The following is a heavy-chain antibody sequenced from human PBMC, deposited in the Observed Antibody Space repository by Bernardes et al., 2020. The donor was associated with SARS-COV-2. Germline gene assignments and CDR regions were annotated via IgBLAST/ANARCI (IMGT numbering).Heavy chain of an antibody. CDR1: GFTFSTSW. J-gene: IGHJ4*02. V-gene: IGHV3-74*01. CDR3: ARAGEYRFAY. Sequence: GGSLRLSCAASGFTFSTSWMHWVRQAPGEGLVWVSRMNADGTTIDYADSVKGRFTISRDNAKNTLYLQMNSLRAEDTAVYYCARAGEYRFAYWGQGTLVTVSS. CDR2: MNADGTTI. D-gene: IGHD4-17*01.